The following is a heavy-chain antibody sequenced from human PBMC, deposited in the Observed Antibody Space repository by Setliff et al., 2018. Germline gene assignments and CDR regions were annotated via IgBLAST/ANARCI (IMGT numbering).Heavy chain of an antibody. CDR3: AREQWLDPPGYYYMDV. CDR2: IYIGGSA. Sequence: SETLSLTCTVPGGSISSYYWSWIRQPAGKGLEWIGHIYIGGSANYNPSLKSRVTMSIDTSKNQFSLKLNSVTAADMAVYYCAREQWLDPPGYYYMDVWAKGTAVTVSS. J-gene: IGHJ6*03. CDR1: GGSISSYY. V-gene: IGHV4-4*07. D-gene: IGHD6-19*01.